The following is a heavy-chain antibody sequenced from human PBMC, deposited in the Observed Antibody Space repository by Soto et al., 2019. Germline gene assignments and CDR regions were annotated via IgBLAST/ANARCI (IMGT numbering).Heavy chain of an antibody. CDR1: GYTFTSYW. CDR2: IYPGDSDT. Sequence: PGESLKISCKGSGYTFTSYWIGWVRQMPGKGLEWMGIIYPGDSDTKYSPSFQGQVTISADKSISTAYLQWSSLKASDTATYYCARPGYGDLHYFDYWGQGTLVTVSS. CDR3: ARPGYGDLHYFDY. J-gene: IGHJ4*02. D-gene: IGHD4-17*01. V-gene: IGHV5-51*01.